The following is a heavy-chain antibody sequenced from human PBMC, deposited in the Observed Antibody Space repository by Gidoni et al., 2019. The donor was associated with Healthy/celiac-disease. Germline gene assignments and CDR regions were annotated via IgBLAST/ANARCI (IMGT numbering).Heavy chain of an antibody. CDR3: AKGGYSYGLYYFDY. J-gene: IGHJ4*02. CDR2: ISWNSGSI. D-gene: IGHD5-18*01. Sequence: EVQLVESGGGLVQPGRSLRLSCAASGFTFDDYAMHWVRQAPGKGLEWGSGISWNSGSIAYADSVKGRFTISRDNAKNSLYLQMNSLRAEDTALYYCAKGGYSYGLYYFDYWGQGTLVTVSS. V-gene: IGHV3-9*01. CDR1: GFTFDDYA.